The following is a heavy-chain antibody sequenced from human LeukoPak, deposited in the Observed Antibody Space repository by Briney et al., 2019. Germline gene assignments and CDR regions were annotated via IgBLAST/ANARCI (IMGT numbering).Heavy chain of an antibody. V-gene: IGHV4-59*01. CDR3: ARGIVVPAARFDP. CDR2: IYYSGST. Sequence: SETLSLTCTGTGCSISSYYWSWIRQPPGKGLEWIGYIYYSGSTNYNPSLKSRVTISVDTSKNQFSLKLSSVTAADTAVYYCARGIVVPAARFDPWGQGTLVTVSS. J-gene: IGHJ5*02. D-gene: IGHD2-2*01. CDR1: GCSISSYY.